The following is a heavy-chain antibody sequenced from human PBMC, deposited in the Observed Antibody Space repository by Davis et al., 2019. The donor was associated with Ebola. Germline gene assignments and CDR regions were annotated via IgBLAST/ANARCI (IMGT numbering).Heavy chain of an antibody. V-gene: IGHV3-66*04. CDR1: GFTVSSNY. Sequence: GESLKISCAASGFTVSSNYMSWVRQAPGKGLEWVSVIYSGGSTYYADSVKGRFTISRDNSKNTLYLQMNSLKTEDTAVYYCTTLFNHAPGDYWDQGTLVTVSS. CDR3: TTLFNHAPGDY. J-gene: IGHJ4*02. CDR2: IYSGGST. D-gene: IGHD3-10*01.